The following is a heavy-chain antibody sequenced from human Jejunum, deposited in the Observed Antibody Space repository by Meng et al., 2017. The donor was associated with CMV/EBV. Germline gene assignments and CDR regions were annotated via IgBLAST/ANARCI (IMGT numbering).Heavy chain of an antibody. D-gene: IGHD1-1*01. CDR3: ARGIGHASNNSHDY. V-gene: IGHV4-59*11. J-gene: IGHJ4*02. Sequence: SGDPITSHYGSWIRQPPGKGLEWMGYVYYSGSATYSPSLRSRVSISVDMSKNQVSLNLRSVTAADTAMYFCARGIGHASNNSHDYWGQGTLVTVSS. CDR1: GDPITSHY. CDR2: VYYSGSA.